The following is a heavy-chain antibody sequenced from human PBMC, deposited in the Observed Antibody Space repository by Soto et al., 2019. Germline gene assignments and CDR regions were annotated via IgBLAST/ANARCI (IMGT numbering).Heavy chain of an antibody. D-gene: IGHD4-17*01. Sequence: SETLSLTCTVSGVSISSGGYYWSWMRQHPGKGLEWIGYIHYSGTTYYNPSLKSRVIISIDTSKNEFSLKLSSVTAADTAVYYCAFEITVTSFNCFDPWGQGTLVTVFS. V-gene: IGHV4-31*02. J-gene: IGHJ5*02. CDR1: GVSISSGGYY. CDR3: AFEITVTSFNCFDP. CDR2: IHYSGTT.